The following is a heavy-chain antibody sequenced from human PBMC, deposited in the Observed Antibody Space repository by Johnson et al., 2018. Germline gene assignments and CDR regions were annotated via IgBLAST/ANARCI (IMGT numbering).Heavy chain of an antibody. D-gene: IGHD6-13*01. J-gene: IGHJ6*03. CDR3: VRGLDSRHNYYYYYYMDV. CDR2: IKCDGSEK. CDR1: GFTFSSSW. Sequence: VQLVQSGGGVVRPGGSLRLSCAASGFTFSSSWMHWVCQAPENGQEWVADIKCDGSEKYYVDSVKGRLTISRDNAKNSLYLQVNSLRAEDMTVYYCVRGLDSRHNYYYYYYMDVWGKGTTVTVSS. V-gene: IGHV3-52*01.